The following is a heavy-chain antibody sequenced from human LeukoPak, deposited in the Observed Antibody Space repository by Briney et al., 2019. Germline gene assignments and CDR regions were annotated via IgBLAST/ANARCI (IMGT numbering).Heavy chain of an antibody. CDR3: ARDSRAVAADFDY. V-gene: IGHV3-21*01. J-gene: IGHJ4*02. D-gene: IGHD6-19*01. CDR1: GFTFSNYI. CDR2: ISSSGSYI. Sequence: GGSLRLSCAASGFTFSNYIMNWVRQAPGKGLEWVSSISSSGSYIYYADSVKGRFTISRDNAKNSLYLQMNSLRAEDTAEYFCARDSRAVAADFDYWGQGTLVTVSS.